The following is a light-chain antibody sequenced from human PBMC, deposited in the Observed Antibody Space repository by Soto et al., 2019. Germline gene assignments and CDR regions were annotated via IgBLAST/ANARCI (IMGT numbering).Light chain of an antibody. CDR3: SSYASTSTAV. J-gene: IGLJ1*01. CDR1: SSDVGAYNY. Sequence: QSALTQPASVSGSPGQSITISCTGTSSDVGAYNYVSWYQQHPGKAPKLMIYEVNYRPLGVSNRFSGSKSGITASLTISGLQAEDEADYYCSSYASTSTAVFGTGTKLTVL. CDR2: EVN. V-gene: IGLV2-14*01.